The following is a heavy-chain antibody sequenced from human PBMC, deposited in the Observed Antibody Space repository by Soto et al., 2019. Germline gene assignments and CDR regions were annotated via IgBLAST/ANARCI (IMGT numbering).Heavy chain of an antibody. CDR1: GGSISSYY. D-gene: IGHD1-26*01. J-gene: IGHJ4*02. Sequence: SETLSLTCTVSGGSISSYYWSWIRQPPGKGLEWIGYIYYSGSTNYNPSLKSRVTISVDTSKNQFSLKLSSVTAADTAVYYCARASGVRATYNYWGQGTLVPVSA. CDR2: IYYSGST. CDR3: ARASGVRATYNY. V-gene: IGHV4-59*01.